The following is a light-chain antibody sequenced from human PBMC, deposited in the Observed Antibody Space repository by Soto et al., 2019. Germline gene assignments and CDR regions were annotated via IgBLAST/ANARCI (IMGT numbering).Light chain of an antibody. CDR2: END. CDR1: TSNTGNNY. CDR3: EAWDASLSAVL. J-gene: IGLJ3*02. V-gene: IGLV1-51*01. Sequence: QSVLTQPPSVSAAPGQNVTISCSGSTSNTGNNYVSWYQQPPGAAPKLVIFENDKRPPEIPDRFSASKSATSATLAITGLQTGDEGDYYCEAWDASLSAVLFGGGTKLTVL.